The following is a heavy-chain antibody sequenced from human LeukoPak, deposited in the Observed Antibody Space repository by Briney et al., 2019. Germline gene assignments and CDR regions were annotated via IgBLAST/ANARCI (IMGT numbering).Heavy chain of an antibody. CDR2: INHSGST. Sequence: SETLSLTCAVYGGSFSGYYWSWIRQPPGKGLEWIGEINHSGSTNYNPSLKSRVTISVDTSKNQFSLKLSSVTAADTAVYYCARGGHDYSNYLDWFDPWGQGTLVTVSS. CDR1: GGSFSGYY. J-gene: IGHJ5*02. CDR3: ARGGHDYSNYLDWFDP. D-gene: IGHD4-11*01. V-gene: IGHV4-34*01.